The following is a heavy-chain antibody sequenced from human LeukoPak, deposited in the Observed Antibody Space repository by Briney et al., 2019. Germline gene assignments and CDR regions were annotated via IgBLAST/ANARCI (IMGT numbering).Heavy chain of an antibody. Sequence: GGSLRLSCAASGFTFSSYAMSWVRQAPGKGLEWVSVISGSGGSTYYADSVKGRFTISRDNSKNTLYLQMNSLRAEDTAVYYCAKVGGYDWKYGDYAYYFDYWGQGTLVTVSS. J-gene: IGHJ4*02. D-gene: IGHD5-12*01. CDR1: GFTFSSYA. CDR2: ISGSGGST. CDR3: AKVGGYDWKYGDYAYYFDY. V-gene: IGHV3-23*01.